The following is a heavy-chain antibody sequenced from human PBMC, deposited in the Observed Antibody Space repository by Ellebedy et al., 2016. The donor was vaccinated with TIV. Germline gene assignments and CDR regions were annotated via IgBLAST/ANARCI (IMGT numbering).Heavy chain of an antibody. D-gene: IGHD2-15*01. CDR1: GFTFSSYA. CDR2: ISGSGGST. J-gene: IGHJ4*02. V-gene: IGHV3-23*01. Sequence: GESLKISXAASGFTFSSYAMSWVRQAPGKGLEWVSAISGSGGSTYYADSVKGRFTISRDNSKNTLYLQMNSLRAEDTAVYYCAKGPQKYCSGGSCYRTLDYWGQGTLVTVSS. CDR3: AKGPQKYCSGGSCYRTLDY.